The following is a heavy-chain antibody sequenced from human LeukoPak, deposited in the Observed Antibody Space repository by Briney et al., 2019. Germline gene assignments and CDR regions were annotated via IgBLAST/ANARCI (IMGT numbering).Heavy chain of an antibody. J-gene: IGHJ4*02. CDR1: GFTFSSYG. CDR2: ISYDGSNK. CDR3: ATGHAYGGNSVDY. D-gene: IGHD4-23*01. Sequence: GGSLRLSCAASGFTFSSYGMHWVRQAPGKGLEWVAVISYDGSNKYYADSVKGRFTISRDNSKNTLYLQMNSLRAEDTAVYYCATGHAYGGNSVDYWGQGTLVTVSS. V-gene: IGHV3-30*03.